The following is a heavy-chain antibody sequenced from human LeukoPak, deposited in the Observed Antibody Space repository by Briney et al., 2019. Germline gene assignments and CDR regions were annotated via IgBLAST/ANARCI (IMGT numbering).Heavy chain of an antibody. Sequence: SETLSLTCIVSGGSISSYYWSWIRQPPGKGLEWIGHIYYSGSTNYNPSLKSRVTISIDTSKNQFSLRLSSVTAADTAVYYCARGAAGYSYGWGQGTLVTVSS. V-gene: IGHV4-59*01. CDR3: ARGAAGYSYG. D-gene: IGHD5-18*01. CDR1: GGSISSYY. J-gene: IGHJ4*02. CDR2: IYYSGST.